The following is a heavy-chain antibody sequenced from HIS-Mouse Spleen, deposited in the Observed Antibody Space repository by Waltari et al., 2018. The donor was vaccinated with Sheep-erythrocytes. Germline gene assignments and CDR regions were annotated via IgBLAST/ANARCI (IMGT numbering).Heavy chain of an antibody. CDR2: IYYSGRT. Sequence: QLQLQESGPGLVKPSETLSLTCTVSGCSISSSSYYWGWIRQPPGKGLEWIGSIYYSGRTDDNPSRKSRVTISVDTSKNQFSLKLSAVTAADTAVYYCAREVYRRFGELYGYFDYWGQGTLVTVSS. CDR1: GCSISSSSYY. V-gene: IGHV4-39*07. J-gene: IGHJ4*02. CDR3: AREVYRRFGELYGYFDY. D-gene: IGHD3-10*01.